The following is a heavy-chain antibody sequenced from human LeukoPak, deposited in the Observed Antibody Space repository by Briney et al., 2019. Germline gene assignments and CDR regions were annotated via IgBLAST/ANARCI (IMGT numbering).Heavy chain of an antibody. J-gene: IGHJ6*02. D-gene: IGHD1-14*01. CDR2: IIPIFGTA. V-gene: IGHV1-69*13. CDR1: GGTFSSYA. Sequence: EAAVKVSCKASGGTFSSYAISWVRQAPGQGLEWMGGIIPIFGTANYAQKFQGRVTITADESTSTAYMELSSLRSEDTAVYYCARDLTITDYYYYGMDVWGQGTTVTVSS. CDR3: ARDLTITDYYYYGMDV.